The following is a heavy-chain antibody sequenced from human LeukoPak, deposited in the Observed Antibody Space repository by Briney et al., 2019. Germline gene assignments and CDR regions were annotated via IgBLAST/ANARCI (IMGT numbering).Heavy chain of an antibody. V-gene: IGHV3-23*01. D-gene: IGHD6-19*01. Sequence: PGGSLRLSCAASGLSFSSYAMSWGRQAPGKGLEWVSAVSGTSTNTYYSDSVKGRFTISRDNSQNTLYLQMNNLEGGDTAVYYCAKGAAVAGTLYFQHWGQGTLVTVSS. J-gene: IGHJ1*01. CDR3: AKGAAVAGTLYFQH. CDR1: GLSFSSYA. CDR2: VSGTSTNT.